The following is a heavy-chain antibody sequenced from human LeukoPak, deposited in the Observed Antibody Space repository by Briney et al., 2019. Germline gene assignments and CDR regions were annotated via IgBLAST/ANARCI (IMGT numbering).Heavy chain of an antibody. CDR1: GFTFDDYT. Sequence: PGGSLRLSCAASGFTFDDYTMHWVRQAPGKCLEWVSLITWDGRKTYYADSVKGRFTISRDNSRNSLYLQMNSLRAEDTASYYCARNFGDLEPFFDYWGQGTLVTVSS. CDR2: ITWDGRKT. D-gene: IGHD4-17*01. V-gene: IGHV3-43D*03. J-gene: IGHJ4*02. CDR3: ARNFGDLEPFFDY.